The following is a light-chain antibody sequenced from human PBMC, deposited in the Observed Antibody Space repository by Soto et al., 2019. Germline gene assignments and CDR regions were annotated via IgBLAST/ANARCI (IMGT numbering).Light chain of an antibody. CDR2: EVT. CDR3: SSYADGNSWV. Sequence: QSALTQPASVSGSPGQSITISCTGTSSDVGFYNHVSWYQQHPGKAPRLMISEVTKRPSGVPDRFSGSRSGNTASLTVSGLQAEDEADYYCSSYADGNSWVFGGGTKLTVL. J-gene: IGLJ3*02. V-gene: IGLV2-8*01. CDR1: SSDVGFYNH.